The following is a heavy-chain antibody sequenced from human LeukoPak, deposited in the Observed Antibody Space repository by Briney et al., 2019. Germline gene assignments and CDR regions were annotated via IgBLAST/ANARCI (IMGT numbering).Heavy chain of an antibody. CDR2: IWYDGSNK. CDR3: ARGVYCSGGSCYSDWFDP. J-gene: IGHJ5*02. V-gene: IGHV3-33*01. Sequence: GGSLRLSCAASGFTFSSYGMHWVRQAPGKGLEWVAVIWYDGSNKYYADSVKGRFTISRDNSKNTLYLQMNSLRAEDTAVYYCARGVYCSGGSCYSDWFDPWGQGTLVTVSS. D-gene: IGHD2-15*01. CDR1: GFTFSSYG.